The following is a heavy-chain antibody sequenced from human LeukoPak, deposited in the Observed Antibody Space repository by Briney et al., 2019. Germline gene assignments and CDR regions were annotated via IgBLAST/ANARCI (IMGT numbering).Heavy chain of an antibody. D-gene: IGHD3-16*01. J-gene: IGHJ4*02. CDR1: GGSISSYY. CDR3: AVRDPTFGGVRY. Sequence: SQTLSLTCTVSGGSISSYYWSWLRQPPGKGLEWIGYIYYSGSTNYNPSLKSRVTISVDTSKNQFSLKLSSVTAADTAVYYCAVRDPTFGGVRYWGQGTLVTVSS. CDR2: IYYSGST. V-gene: IGHV4-59*08.